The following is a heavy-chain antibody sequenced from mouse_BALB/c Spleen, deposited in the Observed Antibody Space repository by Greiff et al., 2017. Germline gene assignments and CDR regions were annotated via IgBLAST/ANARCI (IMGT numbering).Heavy chain of an antibody. Sequence: EVMLVESGGGLVQPGGSLKLSCAASGFTFSSYTMTWVRQTPEQRLEWVAYISNGGGSTYYPDTVKGRFTISRDNAKNTLYLQMSSLKSEDTAMYYCARHGDGNYAMDYWGQGTSVTVSS. D-gene: IGHD2-1*01. J-gene: IGHJ4*01. CDR3: ARHGDGNYAMDY. CDR2: ISNGGGST. CDR1: GFTFSSYT. V-gene: IGHV5-12-2*01.